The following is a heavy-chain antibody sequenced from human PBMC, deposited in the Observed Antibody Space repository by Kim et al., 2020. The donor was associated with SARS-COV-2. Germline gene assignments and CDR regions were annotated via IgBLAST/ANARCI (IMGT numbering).Heavy chain of an antibody. CDR3: ARGSSGYLSSRTHNWFDP. V-gene: IGHV4-59*01. Sequence: SETLSLTCTVSGGSISSYYWSWIRQPPGKGLEWIGYIYYSGSTNYNPSLKSRVTISVDTSKNQFSLKLSSVTAADTAVYYCARGSSGYLSSRTHNWFDPWGQGTLVTVSS. J-gene: IGHJ5*02. CDR1: GGSISSYY. D-gene: IGHD3-22*01. CDR2: IYYSGST.